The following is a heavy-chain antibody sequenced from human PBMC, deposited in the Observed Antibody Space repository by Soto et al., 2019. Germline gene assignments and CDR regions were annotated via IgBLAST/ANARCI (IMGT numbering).Heavy chain of an antibody. CDR3: ARSAWSDNRYYFDS. CDR2: INHSGGT. J-gene: IGHJ4*02. Sequence: QVQLQQWGAGLLKPSQTLALTCAVYGGSFSGYYWTWIRQPPGKGLEWIGEINHSGGTNYNPSLKSRCTISVDTSKNQFSLKLRSVTAADTAVYYCARSAWSDNRYYFDSWGQGTLVTVSS. CDR1: GGSFSGYY. V-gene: IGHV4-34*01. D-gene: IGHD3-3*01.